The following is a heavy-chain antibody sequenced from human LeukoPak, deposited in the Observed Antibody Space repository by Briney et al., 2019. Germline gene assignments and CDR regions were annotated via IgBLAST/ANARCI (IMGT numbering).Heavy chain of an antibody. D-gene: IGHD3-10*01. CDR1: GGSISTYY. V-gene: IGHV4-59*01. CDR3: ARSYYGSGSYYSYGY. CDR2: IYYSGST. Sequence: SETLSLTCTVAGGSISTYYWSWIRQPPGKGLEWIGYIYYSGSTNYNPSLKSRVTITVDTSQNQFSLKLTSVTAADTAVYYCARSYYGSGSYYSYGYWGQGTLVTVS. J-gene: IGHJ4*02.